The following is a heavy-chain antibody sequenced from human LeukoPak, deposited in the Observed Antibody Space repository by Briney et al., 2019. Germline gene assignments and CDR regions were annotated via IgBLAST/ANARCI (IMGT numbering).Heavy chain of an antibody. D-gene: IGHD3-10*01. V-gene: IGHV3-23*01. Sequence: GGSLRLSCAASGITFSSYGMSWVRQAPGKGLEWVSSISSTGGTTYYADSVKGRFTISRDNSKNTLYLQMNSLRAEDTAVYYCAKDRRAESYDYWGQGTLVTVSS. J-gene: IGHJ4*02. CDR3: AKDRRAESYDY. CDR2: ISSTGGTT. CDR1: GITFSSYG.